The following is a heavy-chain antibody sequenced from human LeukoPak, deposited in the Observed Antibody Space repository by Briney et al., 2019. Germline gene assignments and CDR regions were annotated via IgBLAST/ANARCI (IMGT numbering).Heavy chain of an antibody. CDR1: GYTFTGHY. D-gene: IGHD5-12*01. J-gene: IGHJ3*02. Sequence: VKVSCKASGYTFTGHYMHWVRQAPGQGLEWMGWIYPKSGGTNYAQKFQTRVTMTRDTSITTAFMELNILKSDDTAAYYCVRDGYSGGAFDIWGQGTMVTVSS. V-gene: IGHV1-2*02. CDR3: VRDGYSGGAFDI. CDR2: IYPKSGGT.